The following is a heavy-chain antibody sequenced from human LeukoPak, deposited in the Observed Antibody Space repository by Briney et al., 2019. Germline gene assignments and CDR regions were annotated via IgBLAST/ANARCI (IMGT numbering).Heavy chain of an antibody. J-gene: IGHJ5*02. Sequence: SETLSLTCAVYGGSFSGYYWSWIRQPPGKGLEWIGEINHSGSTNYNPSLKSRVTISVDTSKNQFSLKPSSVTAADTAVYYCARGYQHLDPWGQGTLVTVSS. CDR2: INHSGST. CDR3: ARGYQHLDP. CDR1: GGSFSGYY. V-gene: IGHV4-34*01.